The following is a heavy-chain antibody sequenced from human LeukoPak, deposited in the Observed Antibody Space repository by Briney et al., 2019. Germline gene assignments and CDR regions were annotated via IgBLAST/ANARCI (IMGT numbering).Heavy chain of an antibody. CDR1: GFTFSSYS. D-gene: IGHD1-26*01. CDR3: ARGGGVSVGRPENWFDP. V-gene: IGHV3-21*01. Sequence: PGGSLRLSCAASGFTFSSYSMNWVRQAPGKGLEWVSSISSSSSYIYYAGSVKGRFTISRDNAKNSLYLQMNSLRAEDTAVYYCARGGGVSVGRPENWFDPWGQGTLVTVSS. J-gene: IGHJ5*02. CDR2: ISSSSSYI.